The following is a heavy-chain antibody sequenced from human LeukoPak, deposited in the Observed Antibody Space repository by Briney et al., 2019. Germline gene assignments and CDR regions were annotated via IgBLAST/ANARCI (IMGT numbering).Heavy chain of an antibody. V-gene: IGHV7-4-1*02. J-gene: IGHJ4*02. CDR3: ARGGPSTF. Sequence: ASVKVSCKASGYTFTGSYIHWVRQAPGQGLEWMGWINTNTGNPTYAQGFTGRFAFSLDTSVSTAYLQISSLKAEDTAVYYCARGGPSTFWGQGTLVTVSS. CDR1: GYTFTGSY. CDR2: INTNTGNP. D-gene: IGHD5-12*01.